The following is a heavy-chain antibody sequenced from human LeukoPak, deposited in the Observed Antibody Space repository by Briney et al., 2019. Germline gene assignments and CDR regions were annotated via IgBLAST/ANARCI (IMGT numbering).Heavy chain of an antibody. J-gene: IGHJ6*03. CDR3: ARTTEGGYTYDYFYYYYMDV. D-gene: IGHD5-18*01. V-gene: IGHV4-59*01. CDR2: IYYSGST. CDR1: GGSTSSYY. Sequence: SETLSLTCTVSGGSTSSYYWSWIRQPPGKGLEWIGYIYYSGSTNYNPSLKSRVTISVDTSKNQFSLKLSSVTAADTAVYYCARTTEGGYTYDYFYYYYMDVWGKGTTVTISS.